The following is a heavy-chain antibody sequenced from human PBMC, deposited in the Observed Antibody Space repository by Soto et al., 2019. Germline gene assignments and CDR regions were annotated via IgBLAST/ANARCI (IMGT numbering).Heavy chain of an antibody. Sequence: GGSLRLSCAASGFTFSSYGMHWVRQAPGKGLEWVAVIPYDGSNKYYADSVKGRFTISRDNSKNTLYLQMNSLRAEDTAVYYCAKDIALWGQGTLVTVSS. CDR3: AKDIAL. D-gene: IGHD2-15*01. J-gene: IGHJ4*02. CDR1: GFTFSSYG. V-gene: IGHV3-30*18. CDR2: IPYDGSNK.